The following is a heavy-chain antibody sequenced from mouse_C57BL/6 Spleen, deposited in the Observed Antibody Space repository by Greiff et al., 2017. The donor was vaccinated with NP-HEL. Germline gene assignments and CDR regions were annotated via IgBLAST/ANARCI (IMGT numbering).Heavy chain of an antibody. CDR2: IHPNSGST. Sequence: QVQLQQSGAELVKPGASVKLSCKASGYTFTSYWMHWVKQRPGQGLEWIGMIHPNSGSTNYNEKFKSKATLTVDKSSSTAYMQLSSLTSEDSAVYYCAGVANGYAMDYWGQGTSVTVSS. CDR3: AGVANGYAMDY. D-gene: IGHD1-1*01. V-gene: IGHV1-64*01. CDR1: GYTFTSYW. J-gene: IGHJ4*01.